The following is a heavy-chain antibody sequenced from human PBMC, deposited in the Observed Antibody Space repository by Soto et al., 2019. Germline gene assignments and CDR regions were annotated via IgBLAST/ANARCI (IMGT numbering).Heavy chain of an antibody. CDR1: GASISTQS. CDR2: LYYSWTT. Sequence: QVQLQESGPGLVKPSETLSLTCTVSGASISTQSWNWIRQAPGKGLEWIGYLYYSWTTNYKPSLKSRVTISADTSKNQVSLKLTSVTAADTAVYFCARGLSWSPYFESWGQGILVTVSS. CDR3: ARGLSWSPYFES. V-gene: IGHV4-59*11. J-gene: IGHJ4*02. D-gene: IGHD3-3*01.